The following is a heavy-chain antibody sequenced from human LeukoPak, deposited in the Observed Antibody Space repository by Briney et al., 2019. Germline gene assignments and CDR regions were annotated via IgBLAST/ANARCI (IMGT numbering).Heavy chain of an antibody. D-gene: IGHD3-22*01. V-gene: IGHV1-18*01. Sequence: GESLQISCKGSGYSFTSYGISWVRQAPGQGLEWMGWISAYNGNTNYAQKLQGRVTMTTDTSTSTAYMELRSLRSDDTAVYYCASMDSSGYYQFDYWGQGTLVTVSS. CDR1: GYSFTSYG. CDR3: ASMDSSGYYQFDY. J-gene: IGHJ4*02. CDR2: ISAYNGNT.